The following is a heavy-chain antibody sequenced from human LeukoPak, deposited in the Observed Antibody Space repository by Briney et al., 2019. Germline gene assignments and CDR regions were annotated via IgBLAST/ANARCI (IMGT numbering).Heavy chain of an antibody. V-gene: IGHV5-51*01. Sequence: GESLRISCTGFGYTFTPYCIAWGRQMPGRDLEWMGIIFPVDSDARYSPSLQGQVTISVDKSISTAYLQWSSLKASDTAMYYCARQGRIVVVTTTHDAFDIWGQGTMVTVSS. D-gene: IGHD2-21*02. CDR1: GYTFTPYC. CDR2: IFPVDSDA. J-gene: IGHJ3*02. CDR3: ARQGRIVVVTTTHDAFDI.